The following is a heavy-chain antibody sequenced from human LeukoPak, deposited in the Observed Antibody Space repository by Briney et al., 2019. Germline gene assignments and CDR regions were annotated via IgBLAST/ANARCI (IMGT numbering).Heavy chain of an antibody. J-gene: IGHJ4*02. CDR2: IYLYGTT. D-gene: IGHD2-15*01. CDR1: GFTFSSYSM. V-gene: IGHV4-4*02. Sequence: GSLRLSCAASGFTFSSYSMNWVRQSPVKGLEWIGEIYLYGTTNYNPSFTSRVTMSVDRSRNQFSLKLTSVTAADTAVYYCARLSGEIIVVGAGIDSWGQGTLVLVSS. CDR3: ARLSGEIIVVGAGIDS.